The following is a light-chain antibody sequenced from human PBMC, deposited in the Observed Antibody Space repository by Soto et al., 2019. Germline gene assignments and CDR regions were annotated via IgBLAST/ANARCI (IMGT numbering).Light chain of an antibody. J-gene: IGKJ1*01. CDR2: SAS. CDR3: QQSHNTPLT. Sequence: DIQMTQSPSSLSASVGDRVTITCRASQRVGSYLNWYQQKPGKAPTLLIYSASDLQSGGSSRFSGSGSGTDFTLTIRNLQPEDFAVYYCQQSHNTPLTFGQGTKVE. V-gene: IGKV1-39*01. CDR1: QRVGSY.